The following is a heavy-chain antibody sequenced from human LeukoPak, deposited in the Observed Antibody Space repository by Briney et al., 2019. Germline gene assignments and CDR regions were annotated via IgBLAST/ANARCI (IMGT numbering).Heavy chain of an antibody. CDR1: GYSFTSYW. CDR3: ARQTYYYDSSGSARASAFDI. D-gene: IGHD3-22*01. CDR2: IYPGDSDT. J-gene: IGHJ3*02. Sequence: GESLKISCKGSGYSFTSYWIGWVRQMPGKGLEGMGIIYPGDSDTRYSPSFQDQVTISADKSISTAYLQWSSLKASDTAMYYCARQTYYYDSSGSARASAFDIWGQGTMVTVSS. V-gene: IGHV5-51*01.